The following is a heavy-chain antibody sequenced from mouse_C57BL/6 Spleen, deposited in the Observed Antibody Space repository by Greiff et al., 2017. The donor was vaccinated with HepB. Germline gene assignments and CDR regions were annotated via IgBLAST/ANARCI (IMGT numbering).Heavy chain of an antibody. Sequence: QVQLHQPGAELVKPGASVKMSCKASGYTFTSYWITWVKQRPGQGLEWIGDIYPGSGSTNYNEKFKSKATLTVDTSSSTAYMQLSSLTSEDSAVYYCARCYYDYDWFAYWGQGTLVTVSA. J-gene: IGHJ3*01. V-gene: IGHV1-55*01. CDR3: ARCYYDYDWFAY. CDR2: IYPGSGST. CDR1: GYTFTSYW. D-gene: IGHD2-4*01.